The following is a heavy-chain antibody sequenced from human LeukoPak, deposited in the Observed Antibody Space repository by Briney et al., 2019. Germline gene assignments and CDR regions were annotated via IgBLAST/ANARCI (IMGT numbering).Heavy chain of an antibody. J-gene: IGHJ4*02. D-gene: IGHD3-22*01. Sequence: GGSLRLSCAASGFTFSSYGMHWVRQAPGKGLEWVAFIRYDGSNKYYADSVKGRFTISRDNSKNTLYLQMNSLRAEDTAVYYCARGYDSSGYLQGGYWGQGTLVTVSS. CDR1: GFTFSSYG. CDR3: ARGYDSSGYLQGGY. CDR2: IRYDGSNK. V-gene: IGHV3-30*02.